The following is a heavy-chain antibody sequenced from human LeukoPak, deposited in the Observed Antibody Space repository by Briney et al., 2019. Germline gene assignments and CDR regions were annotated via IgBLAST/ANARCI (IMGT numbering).Heavy chain of an antibody. CDR3: AKDLGPTGAAWFDP. D-gene: IGHD1-14*01. Sequence: GGSLRLSCAASGFTFDDYAMHWVRQAPGKGLGWVSLISGDGDSTYYVDSVKGRFTISRDNSKNSLYLQMNSLRTEDTALYHCAKDLGPTGAAWFDPWGQGTLVTVSS. J-gene: IGHJ5*02. CDR2: ISGDGDST. CDR1: GFTFDDYA. V-gene: IGHV3-43*02.